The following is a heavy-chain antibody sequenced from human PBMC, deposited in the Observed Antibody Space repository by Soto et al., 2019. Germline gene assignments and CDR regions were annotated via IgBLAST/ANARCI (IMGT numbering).Heavy chain of an antibody. Sequence: ASVKVSCKASGYSLTSNHMHWVRQAPGQGLEWMGIINPSLGRTNYAQKFQGRVAMTWDTSTSTFYMGLSSLRSDDTAVYFCARAPYSSTSFFFDHWGQGTLVTVSS. CDR2: INPSLGRT. J-gene: IGHJ4*02. D-gene: IGHD5-12*01. CDR3: ARAPYSSTSFFFDH. V-gene: IGHV1-46*01. CDR1: GYSLTSNH.